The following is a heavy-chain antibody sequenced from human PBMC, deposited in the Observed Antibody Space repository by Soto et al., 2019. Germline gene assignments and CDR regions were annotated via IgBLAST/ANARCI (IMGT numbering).Heavy chain of an antibody. CDR1: GGSISSYY. Sequence: SETLSLTCTVSGGSISSYYWSWIRQPPGQGLEWIGYIYYSGTTNYNPPLKSRVTISVDTSKNHFSLKLSSVTAADTAVYYCARRFRSGYYYSFDYWGQGTLVTVP. J-gene: IGHJ4*02. CDR2: IYYSGTT. V-gene: IGHV4-59*01. D-gene: IGHD3-22*01. CDR3: ARRFRSGYYYSFDY.